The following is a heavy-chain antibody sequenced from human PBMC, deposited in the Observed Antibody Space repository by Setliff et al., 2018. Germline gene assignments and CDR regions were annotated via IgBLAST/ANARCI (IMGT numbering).Heavy chain of an antibody. D-gene: IGHD6-13*01. Sequence: PSETLSLTCTVSGGSISTYYWTWIRQPPGKGLEWIGEINHSGSTYYNPSLKSRVTISVDTSKNQFSLKLSSVTAADTAVYYCAREGYSSLIGWFDPWGQGTLVTVSS. J-gene: IGHJ5*02. CDR1: GGSISTYY. CDR3: AREGYSSLIGWFDP. CDR2: INHSGST. V-gene: IGHV4-59*12.